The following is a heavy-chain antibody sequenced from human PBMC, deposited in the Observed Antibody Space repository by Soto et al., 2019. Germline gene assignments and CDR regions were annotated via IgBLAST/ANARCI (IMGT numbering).Heavy chain of an antibody. V-gene: IGHV3-21*02. CDR3: ARPRGPRGYDLIDY. D-gene: IGHD5-12*01. Sequence: EVQVVESGGGLVKPGGSLRLACVVSGFPFSIFSWNWVRQAPGKGLEWVSSINPSSGSVFYAESVKGRFTISRDNAKNSLYPQMNSLRAEDTAVYYCARPRGPRGYDLIDYWGQGTLVTVSS. CDR1: GFPFSIFS. J-gene: IGHJ4*02. CDR2: INPSSGSV.